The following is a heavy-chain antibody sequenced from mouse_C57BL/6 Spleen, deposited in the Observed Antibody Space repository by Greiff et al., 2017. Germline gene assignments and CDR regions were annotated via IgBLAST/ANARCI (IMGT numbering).Heavy chain of an antibody. V-gene: IGHV1-82*01. CDR2: IYPGDGDT. J-gene: IGHJ1*03. Sequence: QVQLQQSGPELVKPGASVKISCKASGYAFSSSWMNWVKQRPGKGLEWIGRIYPGDGDTNYNGKFKGKATLTADKSSSTAYMQLSSLTSEDSAVYFCASPNPYYYGSSYWYFDVWGTGTTVTVSS. CDR3: ASPNPYYYGSSYWYFDV. D-gene: IGHD1-1*01. CDR1: GYAFSSSW.